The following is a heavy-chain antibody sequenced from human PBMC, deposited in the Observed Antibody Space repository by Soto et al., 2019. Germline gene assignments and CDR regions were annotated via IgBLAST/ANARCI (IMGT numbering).Heavy chain of an antibody. D-gene: IGHD6-13*01. CDR1: GGSISSSSYY. J-gene: IGHJ4*02. Sequence: SETLSLTCTVSGGSISSSSYYWGWIRQPPGKGLEWIGCIYYSGSTYYNPSLKSRVTISVDTSKNQFSLKLSSVTAADTAVYYCARDRRIAAAGTKSFFDYWGQGTLVTVSS. CDR2: IYYSGST. CDR3: ARDRRIAAAGTKSFFDY. V-gene: IGHV4-39*02.